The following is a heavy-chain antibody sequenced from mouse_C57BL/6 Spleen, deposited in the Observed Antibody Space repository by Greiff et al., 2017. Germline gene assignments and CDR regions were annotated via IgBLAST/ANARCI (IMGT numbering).Heavy chain of an antibody. CDR3: ARRGTTVVARYFGV. J-gene: IGHJ1*03. CDR2: IYPGSGST. Sequence: QVQLQQPGAELVKPGASVKMSCKASGYTFTSYWLTWVKQRPGQGLAWIGDIYPGSGSTNYNEKFKSKATLTVYTSSSTAYMQLSSLTSEDSAVYYWARRGTTVVARYFGVWGTGTTVTVSS. V-gene: IGHV1-55*01. CDR1: GYTFTSYW. D-gene: IGHD1-1*01.